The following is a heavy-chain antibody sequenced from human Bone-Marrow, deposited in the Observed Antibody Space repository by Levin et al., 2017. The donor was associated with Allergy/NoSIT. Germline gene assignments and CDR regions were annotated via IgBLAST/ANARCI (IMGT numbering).Heavy chain of an antibody. CDR3: ARIPDSNPRYAFDI. Sequence: TSETLSLTCTVSGGSVSSRPHYWTWIRQPPGKGLEWIGYIYYRGSTNYNPSLKSRVTMSVDTSRNQFSLKLRSVTAADTALYYCARIPDSNPRYAFDIWGQGTMVTVSS. V-gene: IGHV4-61*01. CDR2: IYYRGST. J-gene: IGHJ3*02. D-gene: IGHD2-15*01. CDR1: GGSVSSRPHY.